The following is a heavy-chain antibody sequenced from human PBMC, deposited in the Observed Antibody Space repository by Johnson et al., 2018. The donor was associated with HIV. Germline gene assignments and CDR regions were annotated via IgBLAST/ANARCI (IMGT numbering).Heavy chain of an antibody. D-gene: IGHD6-19*01. CDR2: ISWNGGST. J-gene: IGHJ3*02. CDR3: ARDAVISSGWYNVDAFDI. CDR1: GLTFDDYG. Sequence: VQLVESGGGLVQPGGSLRLSCAASGLTFDDYGMSWVRQAPGKGLEWVSGISWNGGSTGYADSVKGRFSISRDNAKNSLYLQMNTLRAEDTAVYYCARDAVISSGWYNVDAFDIWGQGTMVTVSS. V-gene: IGHV3-20*04.